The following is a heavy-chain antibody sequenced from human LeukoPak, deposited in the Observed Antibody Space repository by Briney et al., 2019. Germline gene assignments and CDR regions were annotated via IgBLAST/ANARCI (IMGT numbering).Heavy chain of an antibody. Sequence: GGSERLFCAGSGFTFSSYSMNWVRQAPGRGLEWVSSISSSSTNTYYADSVRGRFTISRDNAKNSLYLQMNSLRVEDTAVYYCARERGYSDGYNDYWGQGTLVTVSS. CDR3: ARERGYSDGYNDY. V-gene: IGHV3-21*01. J-gene: IGHJ4*02. D-gene: IGHD5-18*01. CDR2: ISSSSTNT. CDR1: GFTFSSYS.